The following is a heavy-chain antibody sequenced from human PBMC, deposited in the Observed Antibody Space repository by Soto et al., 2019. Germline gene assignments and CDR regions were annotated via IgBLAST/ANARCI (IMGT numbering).Heavy chain of an antibody. J-gene: IGHJ6*02. D-gene: IGHD3-16*01. V-gene: IGHV6-1*01. CDR3: ARDRHLYDYYYYYGMDV. Sequence: PSETLSLTCAISGDSVSSNSAAWNWIRQSPSRGLEWLGRTYYRSKWYNDYAVSVKSRITINPDTSKNQFSLQLNSVTPEDTAVYYCARDRHLYDYYYYYGMDVWGQGTTVTVSS. CDR1: GDSVSSNSAA. CDR2: TYYRSKWYN.